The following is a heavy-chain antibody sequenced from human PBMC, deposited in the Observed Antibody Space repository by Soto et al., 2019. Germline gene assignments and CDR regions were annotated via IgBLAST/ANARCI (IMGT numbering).Heavy chain of an antibody. D-gene: IGHD3-22*01. Sequence: EVQLVEYGGGLVQPGGSLRLSCAASRFTFSNYWMNWVRQAPGKGLEWVANIKQDGSEKYYVDSVKGRFTISRDNAKNALYLQMNSLRAEDTAVYYCARGDYYDSSGYGYYYYALDVWGQGTTVTVSS. CDR1: RFTFSNYW. CDR2: IKQDGSEK. J-gene: IGHJ6*02. CDR3: ARGDYYDSSGYGYYYYALDV. V-gene: IGHV3-7*01.